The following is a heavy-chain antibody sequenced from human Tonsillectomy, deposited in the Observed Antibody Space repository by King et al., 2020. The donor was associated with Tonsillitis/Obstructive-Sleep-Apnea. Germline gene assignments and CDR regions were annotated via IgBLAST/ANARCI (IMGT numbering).Heavy chain of an antibody. D-gene: IGHD2-21*02. Sequence: QLVQSGGGVVRPGRSLRLSCAASGFNFDVYGMPWVRQAPGEGLEWVAGVSYDGDDKYYADSLKGRFTISRDNSKNTLFLQLNRLRPEDSAMYYCAKWGDTYRGPGALHIWGQGSMVIVSS. CDR1: GFNFDVYG. CDR2: VSYDGDDK. V-gene: IGHV3-30*18. CDR3: AKWGDTYRGPGALHI. J-gene: IGHJ3*02.